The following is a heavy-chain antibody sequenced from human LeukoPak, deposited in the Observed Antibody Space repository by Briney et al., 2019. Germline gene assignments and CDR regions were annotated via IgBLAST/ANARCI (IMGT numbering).Heavy chain of an antibody. CDR1: GFTFSSYA. D-gene: IGHD5-18*01. V-gene: IGHV3-23*01. CDR3: AKDTASSWWYFDL. Sequence: TGGSLRLSCAASGFTFSSYAMSWVRQAPGKGLEWVSTIGGSGGSTYYADSVKGRFTISRDNSKNTLYLQMNSLRAEDTAVYYCAKDTASSWWYFDLWGRGTLVTVSS. J-gene: IGHJ2*01. CDR2: IGGSGGST.